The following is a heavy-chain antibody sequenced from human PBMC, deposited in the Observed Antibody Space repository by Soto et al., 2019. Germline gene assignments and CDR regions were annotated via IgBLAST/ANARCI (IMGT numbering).Heavy chain of an antibody. CDR3: ARGMTPPGAPAWYYFDS. CDR2: FSLSGTT. D-gene: IGHD2-8*02. Sequence: LSLTCTVSGASITGSSYWSWIRQPAGKGLEWIGRFSLSGTTNYNPSLRSRVTMSADVSKNQFSLRLTSVTAADTALYYCARGMTPPGAPAWYYFDSWGQGTLVTVSS. V-gene: IGHV4-4*07. CDR1: GASITGSSY. J-gene: IGHJ4*02.